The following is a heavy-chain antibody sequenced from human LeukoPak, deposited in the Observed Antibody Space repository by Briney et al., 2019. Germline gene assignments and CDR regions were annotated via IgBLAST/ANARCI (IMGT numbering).Heavy chain of an antibody. CDR2: ISSRSGNM. V-gene: IGHV3-48*02. Sequence: QAGGSLRLSCAASGFTFSGYTMNWVRQAPGKGLEWVSSISSRSGNMYYADSVRGRFTISRDNAKNSLYLQMCSLRDEDTAVYYCARESSSSLDCWGQGTLVTVSS. J-gene: IGHJ4*02. CDR1: GFTFSGYT. CDR3: ARESSSSLDC. D-gene: IGHD6-6*01.